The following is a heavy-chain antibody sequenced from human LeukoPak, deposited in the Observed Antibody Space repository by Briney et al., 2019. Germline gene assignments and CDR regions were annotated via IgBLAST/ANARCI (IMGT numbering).Heavy chain of an antibody. D-gene: IGHD5-18*01. V-gene: IGHV1-18*01. CDR2: ISAYNGNT. CDR3: ARVSRYSYGFGYAFDI. CDR1: GYTFTSYG. Sequence: ASVKVSCKASGYTFTSYGISWVRQAPGQGLEWMGWISAYNGNTNYAQKLQGRVTMTTDKSTSTAYMERRSLRSDDTAVYYCARVSRYSYGFGYAFDIWGQGTMVTVSS. J-gene: IGHJ3*02.